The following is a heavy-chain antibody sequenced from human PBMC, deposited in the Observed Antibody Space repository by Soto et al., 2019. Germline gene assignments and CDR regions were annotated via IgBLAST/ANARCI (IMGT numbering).Heavy chain of an antibody. J-gene: IGHJ6*02. CDR2: IIPIFGTA. CDR1: GGTFSSYA. D-gene: IGHD2-15*01. CDR3: ASMYCSGGSCYFGPNRPFGPDYGMDV. V-gene: IGHV1-69*13. Sequence: SVKVSCKASGGTFSSYAISWVRQAPGQGLEWMGGIIPIFGTANYAQKFQGRVTITADESTSTAYMELSSLRSEDTAVYYCASMYCSGGSCYFGPNRPFGPDYGMDVWGQGTTVTVSS.